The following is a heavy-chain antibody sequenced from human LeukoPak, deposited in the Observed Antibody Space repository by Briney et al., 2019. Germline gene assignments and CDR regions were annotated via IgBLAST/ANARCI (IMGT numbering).Heavy chain of an antibody. V-gene: IGHV4-4*07. CDR1: GDSLSGFS. CDR3: ARVSPVTVAGFDY. D-gene: IGHD6-19*01. J-gene: IGHJ4*02. Sequence: SETLSLTCTVSGDSLSGFSWNWIRQSAGKGLEWIGRIYVGGSSNYNPSLRGRVTMSVDMSTNQFSLKLRTLTAADTATYYCARVSPVTVAGFDYWGQGVRVTLSS. CDR2: IYVGGSS.